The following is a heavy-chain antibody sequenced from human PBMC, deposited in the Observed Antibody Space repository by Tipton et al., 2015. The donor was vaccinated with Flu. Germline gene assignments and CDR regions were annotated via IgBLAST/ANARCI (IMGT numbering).Heavy chain of an antibody. CDR1: GFTFSSFP. Sequence: SLRLSCAASGFTFSSFPMSWVRQTPGKGLEWVSSISADTIGIFYADPVKGRYTISRDNSKNTVYLQMDSLRAEDTAVYYCVKGAMTKWLDTWGQGTLVTVSS. CDR2: ISADTIGI. V-gene: IGHV3-23*01. D-gene: IGHD4-11*01. J-gene: IGHJ5*02. CDR3: VKGAMTKWLDT.